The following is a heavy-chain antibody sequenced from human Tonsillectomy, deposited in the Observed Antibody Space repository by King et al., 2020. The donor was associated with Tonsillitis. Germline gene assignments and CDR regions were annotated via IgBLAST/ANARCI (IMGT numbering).Heavy chain of an antibody. CDR1: GFTFSSYA. CDR2: ISGSGGST. J-gene: IGHJ6*02. Sequence: VQLVESGGGLVQPGGSLRLSCVASGFTFSSYAMSWVRQAPGKGLAWVSAISGSGGSTYYVDSVKGRFTISRDNSKNTLFLQMNSLRAEDTAEYYCAKDRDVVVVAARIGYYYGMDVWGQGTTVTVSS. D-gene: IGHD2-15*01. CDR3: AKDRDVVVVAARIGYYYGMDV. V-gene: IGHV3-23*04.